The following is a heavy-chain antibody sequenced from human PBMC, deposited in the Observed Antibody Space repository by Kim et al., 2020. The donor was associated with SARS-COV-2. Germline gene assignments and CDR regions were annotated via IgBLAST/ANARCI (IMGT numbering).Heavy chain of an antibody. Sequence: ASVKVSCKASGYTFTSYYMHWVRQAPGQGLEWMGIINPSGGSTSYAQKFQGRVTMTRDTSTSTVYMELSSLRSEDTAVYYCARGTTVVTRGYYYYYGMDVWGQGTTVTVSS. CDR3: ARGTTVVTRGYYYYYGMDV. V-gene: IGHV1-46*01. D-gene: IGHD4-17*01. J-gene: IGHJ6*02. CDR1: GYTFTSYY. CDR2: INPSGGST.